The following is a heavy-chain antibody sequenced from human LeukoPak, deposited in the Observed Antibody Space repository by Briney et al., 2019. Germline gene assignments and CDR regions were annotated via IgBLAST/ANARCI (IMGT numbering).Heavy chain of an antibody. CDR3: ARNWGLDY. V-gene: IGHV3-21*01. CDR1: GFTFSSYS. Sequence: GGSLRPSCAASGFTFSSYSMNWVRQAPEKGLEWVSSITSSGTHIYYADSVKGRFTASRDNAKNSLYLQMNSLRAEDTAVYYCARNWGLDYWGQGTLVTVSS. D-gene: IGHD7-27*01. J-gene: IGHJ4*02. CDR2: ITSSGTHI.